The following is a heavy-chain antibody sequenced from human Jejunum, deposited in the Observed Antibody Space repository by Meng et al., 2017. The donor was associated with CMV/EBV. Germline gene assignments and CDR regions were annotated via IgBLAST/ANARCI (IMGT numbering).Heavy chain of an antibody. CDR3: ATEYSSSPGVVLGDAFHI. D-gene: IGHD6-6*01. CDR1: FSTYG. V-gene: IGHV3-30*02. J-gene: IGHJ3*02. CDR2: IREDGSRK. Sequence: FSTYGMHWVRQVSDKGLEWVAFIREDGSRKFYAASVKGRFTISRDNSKNTLYVQMNSLRDEDTAVYYCATEYSSSPGVVLGDAFHIWGQGTVVTVSS.